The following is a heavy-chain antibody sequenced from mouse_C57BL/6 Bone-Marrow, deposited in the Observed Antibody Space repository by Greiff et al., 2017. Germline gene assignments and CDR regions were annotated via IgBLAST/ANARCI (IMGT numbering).Heavy chain of an antibody. J-gene: IGHJ1*03. Sequence: QVQLQQPGTELVKPGASVKLSCKASGSTFTSYWMHWVKQRPGQGLEWIGNINPSNGGTNNNEKFKSKATLTVDKSSRTAYMRLSSLTSEDSAVYYCARWHYGSSYDWYFGVWGTGTTVTVSS. CDR2: INPSNGGT. D-gene: IGHD1-1*01. CDR3: ARWHYGSSYDWYFGV. CDR1: GSTFTSYW. V-gene: IGHV1-53*01.